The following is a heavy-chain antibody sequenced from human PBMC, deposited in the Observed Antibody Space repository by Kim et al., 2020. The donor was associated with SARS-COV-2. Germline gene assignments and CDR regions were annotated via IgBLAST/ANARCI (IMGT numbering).Heavy chain of an antibody. V-gene: IGHV4-39*01. CDR2: IYYSGST. Sequence: SETLSLTCTVSGGSISSSSYYWGWIRQSPGKGLEWIGSIYYSGSTYYNPSLKSRVTISVDTSKNQFSLKLSSVTAADTAVYYCARRPLVRGDGGTFDIWGQGTMVTVSS. D-gene: IGHD2-21*01. CDR3: ARRPLVRGDGGTFDI. CDR1: GGSISSSSYY. J-gene: IGHJ3*02.